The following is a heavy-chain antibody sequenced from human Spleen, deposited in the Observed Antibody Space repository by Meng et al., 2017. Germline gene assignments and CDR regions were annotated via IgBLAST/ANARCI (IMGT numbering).Heavy chain of an antibody. CDR2: IYSNGGT. Sequence: GESLKISCAASGFTVSTNYMSWVRQAPGKGLEWVSVIYSNGGTYYADSVKGRFTISRDNSKNTLYLQMNSLRAEDTAVYYCAREQYYYDSSGPPSRAFDIWGQGTMVTVSS. J-gene: IGHJ3*02. V-gene: IGHV3-66*03. D-gene: IGHD3-22*01. CDR3: AREQYYYDSSGPPSRAFDI. CDR1: GFTVSTNY.